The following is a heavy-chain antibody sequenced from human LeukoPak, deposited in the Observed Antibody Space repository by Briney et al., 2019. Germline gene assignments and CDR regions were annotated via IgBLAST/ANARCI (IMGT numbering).Heavy chain of an antibody. J-gene: IGHJ3*02. CDR2: IIPIFGTA. D-gene: IGHD6-13*01. CDR3: ARDRIAAAEAFDI. V-gene: IGHV1-69*05. CDR1: GGTFSSYA. Sequence: SVKVSCKASGGTFSSYAISWVRQAPGQGLEWMGGIIPIFGTANYAQKFQGRVTITTDESTSTAYMELSSLRTEDTAVYYCARDRIAAAEAFDIWGQGTMVTVSS.